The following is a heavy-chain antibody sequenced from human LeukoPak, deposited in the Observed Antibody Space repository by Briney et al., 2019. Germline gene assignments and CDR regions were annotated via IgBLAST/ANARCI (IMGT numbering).Heavy chain of an antibody. CDR2: INSDRSSR. CDR3: ASASSHRIAAGGDY. V-gene: IGHV3-74*01. D-gene: IGHD6-13*01. J-gene: IGHJ4*02. CDR1: GFTFSNYW. Sequence: GGSLRLSCAASGFTFSNYWMHWVRQAPGKGLVWVSRINSDRSSRNYADSVKGRFTISGDNAKNTLYLQMNSLRAEDTAVYYCASASSHRIAAGGDYWGQGTLVTVSS.